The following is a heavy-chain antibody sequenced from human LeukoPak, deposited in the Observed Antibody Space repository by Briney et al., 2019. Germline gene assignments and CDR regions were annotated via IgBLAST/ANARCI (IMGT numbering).Heavy chain of an antibody. D-gene: IGHD3-10*01. J-gene: IGHJ4*02. CDR3: ARTYYYGSGSYYVSPLDY. V-gene: IGHV1-2*02. CDR1: GYTFTGYY. CDR2: INPNSGGT. Sequence: GASVKVSCKASGYTFTGYYMHWVRQAPGQGLKWMGWINPNSGGTNYAQKLQGRVTMTTDTSTSTAYMELRSLRSDDTAVYYCARTYYYGSGSYYVSPLDYWGQGTLVTVSS.